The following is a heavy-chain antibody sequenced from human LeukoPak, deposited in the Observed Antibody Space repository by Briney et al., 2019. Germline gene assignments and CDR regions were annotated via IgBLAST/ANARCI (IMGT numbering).Heavy chain of an antibody. V-gene: IGHV4-34*01. CDR1: GGSFSGYY. CDR2: INQIGNT. D-gene: IGHD3-16*01. CDR3: ARIRRPLRGYFDH. Sequence: PSETLSLTCYLYGGSFSGYYWSWTRQSPGKGLEWIGEINQIGNTNYIPSLKSRLTISIDTSNNQFSLNLTSVTAADTGVYYCARIRRPLRGYFDHWGQGTLVT. J-gene: IGHJ4*02.